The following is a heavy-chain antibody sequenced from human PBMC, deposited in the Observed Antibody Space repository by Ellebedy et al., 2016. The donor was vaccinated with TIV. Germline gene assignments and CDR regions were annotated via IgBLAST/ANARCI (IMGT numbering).Heavy chain of an antibody. V-gene: IGHV3-21*01. CDR2: ISSSSSYI. CDR1: GFTFSSYS. D-gene: IGHD2-15*01. CDR3: ARGAVGYCSGGSCQLSVFDP. J-gene: IGHJ5*02. Sequence: GESLKISXAASGFTFSSYSMNWVRQAPGKGLEWVSSISSSSSYIYYADSVKGRFTISRDNAKNSLYLQMNSLRAEDTAVYYCARGAVGYCSGGSCQLSVFDPWGQGTLVTVSS.